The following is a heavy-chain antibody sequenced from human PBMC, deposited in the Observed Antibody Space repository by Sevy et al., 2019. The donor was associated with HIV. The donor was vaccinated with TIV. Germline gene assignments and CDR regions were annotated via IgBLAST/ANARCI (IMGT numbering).Heavy chain of an antibody. V-gene: IGHV1-8*01. J-gene: IGHJ6*02. CDR2: MSPNSGAT. CDR1: GYTFTSYD. D-gene: IGHD3-3*01. CDR3: ASGGNGDFWSYEYYYYGMDV. Sequence: ASVKVSCEASGYTFTSYDINWVRQATGQGLEWMGWMSPNSGATGFAQKFQGRVTLTRNTSISTAYMGVSGLRSEDTAVYYCASGGNGDFWSYEYYYYGMDVWGQGTTVTVSS.